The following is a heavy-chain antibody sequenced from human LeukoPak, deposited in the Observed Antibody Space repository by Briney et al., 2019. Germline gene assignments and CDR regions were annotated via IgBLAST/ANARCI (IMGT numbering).Heavy chain of an antibody. J-gene: IGHJ6*02. Sequence: GGSLRLSCAAPGFTFSTYAMYWVRQAPGKGLEWVSAIGSGGGGIYYADSVKGRFTISRDNGKNTLYLQMNSLRAEDTAVYYCASYLTSIPSGMDVWGQGTTVTVSS. D-gene: IGHD1-26*01. CDR3: ASYLTSIPSGMDV. V-gene: IGHV3-23*01. CDR1: GFTFSTYA. CDR2: IGSGGGGI.